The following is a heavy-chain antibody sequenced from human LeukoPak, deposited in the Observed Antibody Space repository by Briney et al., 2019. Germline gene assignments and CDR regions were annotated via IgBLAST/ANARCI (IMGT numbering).Heavy chain of an antibody. CDR1: GFTVSSNY. CDR2: IYSGGST. J-gene: IGHJ5*01. V-gene: IGHV3-53*01. CDR3: ARSPFYRFDS. Sequence: GGSLRLSCAASGFTVSSNYMSWVRQAPGKGLEWVSVIYSGGSTYYADSVKGRFTISRDNAKNSLYLQMSSLRAEDTAVYHCARSPFYRFDSWGQGTLVTVSS. D-gene: IGHD2/OR15-2a*01.